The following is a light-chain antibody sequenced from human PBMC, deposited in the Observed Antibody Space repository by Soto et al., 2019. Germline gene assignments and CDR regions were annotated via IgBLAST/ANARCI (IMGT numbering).Light chain of an antibody. Sequence: SYVLTQPPSVSVAPGQTARITCGGTNIGRKSVHWYQQKPGQAPVVVVYDDRDRPSGIPERFSGSNSGNTASLTISGLQADDEADYYCCSLTTSHTYVFGSGTKLTVL. J-gene: IGLJ1*01. V-gene: IGLV3-21*02. CDR3: CSLTTSHTYV. CDR1: NIGRKS. CDR2: DDR.